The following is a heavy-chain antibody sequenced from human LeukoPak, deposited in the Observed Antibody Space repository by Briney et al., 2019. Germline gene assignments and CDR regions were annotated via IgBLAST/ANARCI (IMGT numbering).Heavy chain of an antibody. Sequence: ASVKVSCKASGYTFTGYYMHWVRQAPGQGLEWMGWINPNSGGTNYAQKFQGRVTMTRDTSISTAYMELSRLRSDDTAVYYCARGVGDILTGYVRYYYMDVWGKGTTVTISS. CDR2: INPNSGGT. D-gene: IGHD3-9*01. CDR1: GYTFTGYY. J-gene: IGHJ6*03. V-gene: IGHV1-2*02. CDR3: ARGVGDILTGYVRYYYMDV.